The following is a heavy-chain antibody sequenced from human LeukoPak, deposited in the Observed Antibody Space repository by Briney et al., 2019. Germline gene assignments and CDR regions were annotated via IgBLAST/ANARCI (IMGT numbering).Heavy chain of an antibody. CDR2: ISCSSSYI. CDR1: GFXFSSYS. D-gene: IGHD2-8*01. Sequence: GGSLRLSCAASGFXFSSYSINWVRQAPGKGQEWVSSISCSSSYIYYADSVKGRFTISRDNAKNSLYLQMNSLRAEDTAVYYCARAVLSQTGVAGYWGQGTLVTVSS. V-gene: IGHV3-21*01. J-gene: IGHJ4*02. CDR3: ARAVLSQTGVAGY.